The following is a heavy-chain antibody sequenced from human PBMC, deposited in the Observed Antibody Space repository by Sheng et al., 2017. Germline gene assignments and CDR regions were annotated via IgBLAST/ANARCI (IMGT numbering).Heavy chain of an antibody. V-gene: IGHV3-21*01. CDR2: ISSSSSYI. Sequence: EVQLVESGGGLVKPGGSLRLSCAASGFTFSSYSMNWVRQAPGKGLEWVSSISSSSSYIYYADSVKGRFTISRDNAKNSLYLQMNSLRAEDTAVYYCARGASLFGYYGSGSPIYYYYYMDVWGKGTTVTVSS. J-gene: IGHJ6*03. CDR3: ARGASLFGYYGSGSPIYYYYYMDV. D-gene: IGHD3-10*01. CDR1: GFTFSSYS.